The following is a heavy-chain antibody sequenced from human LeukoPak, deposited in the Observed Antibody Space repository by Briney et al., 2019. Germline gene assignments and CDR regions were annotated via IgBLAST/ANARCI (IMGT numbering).Heavy chain of an antibody. CDR2: IYTGGNT. V-gene: IGHV3-66*01. Sequence: GGSLRLSCAASGFTVSSTYMSWVRQAPGKGLEWVSLIYTGGNTYYADSVKGRFTLSRDNSKNTVYFQMNGLRVEDTAMYYCATISDLLYYFDSWGQGTLVTVSS. CDR3: ATISDLLYYFDS. CDR1: GFTVSSTY. J-gene: IGHJ4*02.